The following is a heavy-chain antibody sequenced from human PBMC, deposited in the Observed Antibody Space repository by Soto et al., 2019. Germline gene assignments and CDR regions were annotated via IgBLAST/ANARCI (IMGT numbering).Heavy chain of an antibody. CDR3: ARDRVPRGSACYYGTDV. CDR2: MIPRFATT. D-gene: IGHD3-10*01. CDR1: GGPFSTFD. Sequence: QVLLEQSGAEVKKTGSSVKVSCKISGGPFSTFDISWVRLAPGQGLAWVGVMIPRFATTTYAQKLQGRVSIIADESTSTADMELSSLRSEDTAVYYCARDRVPRGSACYYGTDVWGQGTTFTFS. J-gene: IGHJ6*02. V-gene: IGHV1-69*12.